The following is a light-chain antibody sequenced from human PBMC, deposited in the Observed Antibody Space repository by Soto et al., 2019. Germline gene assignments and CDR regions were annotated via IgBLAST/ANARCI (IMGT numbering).Light chain of an antibody. V-gene: IGLV1-51*01. CDR1: KSNVGRNY. CDR2: DTN. CDR3: GTWDSRLSGVL. J-gene: IGLJ2*01. Sequence: QSVLTQPPSVSAAPGQTVTVSCSGNKSNVGRNYVSWYQQFPGTAPRLLIYDTNKRPSGIPGRFSGSKSGTSATLGIIGLQTGDEAIYYCGTWDSRLSGVLFGGGTQLTVL.